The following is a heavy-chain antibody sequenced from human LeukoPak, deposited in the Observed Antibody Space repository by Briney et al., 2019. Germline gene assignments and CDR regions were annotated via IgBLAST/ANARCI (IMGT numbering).Heavy chain of an antibody. J-gene: IGHJ4*02. V-gene: IGHV3-33*01. Sequence: PGRSLRLSCAAPGFTFSKYGMHWVRQAPGKGLEWVAVIWHNGMNKYYADSVKGRFTTSKDNSKNTLYLQMNSLRAEDTAVYYCARDRGSNDPIDYWGQGTLVTVSS. CDR1: GFTFSKYG. D-gene: IGHD2-15*01. CDR3: ARDRGSNDPIDY. CDR2: IWHNGMNK.